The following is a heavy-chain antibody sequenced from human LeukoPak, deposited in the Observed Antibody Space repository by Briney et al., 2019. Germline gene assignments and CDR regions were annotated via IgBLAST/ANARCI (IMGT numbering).Heavy chain of an antibody. Sequence: GASVKVSCKASGYTFTSYYIHWVRQAPGQGLEWMGWINPNSGGTNYAQKFQGRVTMTRDTSISTAYMELSRLRSDDTAVYYCAREGYSSGWAFDYWGQGTLVTVSS. CDR1: GYTFTSYY. D-gene: IGHD6-19*01. J-gene: IGHJ4*02. CDR2: INPNSGGT. CDR3: AREGYSSGWAFDY. V-gene: IGHV1-2*02.